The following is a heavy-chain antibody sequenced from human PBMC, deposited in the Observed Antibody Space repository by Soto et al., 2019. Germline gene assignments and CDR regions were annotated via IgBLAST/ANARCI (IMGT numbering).Heavy chain of an antibody. Sequence: SLRISCEASRFTFSSYAVHWVRQAPGKWLEWVAVISYDGSNKYYADSVKGRFTISRDNSKNTLYLQMNSLRAEDTAVYYCAREDAFDIWGQGTMVTVSS. V-gene: IGHV3-30-3*01. CDR2: ISYDGSNK. J-gene: IGHJ3*02. CDR1: RFTFSSYA. CDR3: AREDAFDI.